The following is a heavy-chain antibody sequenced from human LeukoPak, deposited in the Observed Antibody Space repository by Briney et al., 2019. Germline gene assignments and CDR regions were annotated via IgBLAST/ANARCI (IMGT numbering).Heavy chain of an antibody. CDR3: AKALGSGSYYFDY. CDR1: GFTFDDYA. D-gene: IGHD1-26*01. CDR2: ISWNSGSI. Sequence: GGSLRLSCAASGFTFDDYAMHWVRQAPGKGLEWVSGISWNSGSIGYADSVKGRFTISRDNAKNSLYLQMNGLRAEDTALYYCAKALGSGSYYFDYWGQGTLVTVSS. J-gene: IGHJ4*02. V-gene: IGHV3-9*01.